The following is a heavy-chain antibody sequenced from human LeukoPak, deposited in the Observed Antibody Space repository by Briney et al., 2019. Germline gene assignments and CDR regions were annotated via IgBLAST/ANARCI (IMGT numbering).Heavy chain of an antibody. Sequence: ASVKVSCKVSGYTLTELSMHWVRQAPGKGLEWMGGFDPEDGETIYAQKFQGRVTMTEDTSTDTAYMELSSLRSEDTAVYYCATGHIMVRGVINDYWGQGTLVTVSS. CDR3: ATGHIMVRGVINDY. CDR1: GYTLTELS. D-gene: IGHD3-10*01. CDR2: FDPEDGET. J-gene: IGHJ4*02. V-gene: IGHV1-24*01.